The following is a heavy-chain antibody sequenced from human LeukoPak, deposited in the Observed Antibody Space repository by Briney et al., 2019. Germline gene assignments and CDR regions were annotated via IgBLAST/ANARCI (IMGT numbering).Heavy chain of an antibody. V-gene: IGHV3-9*01. D-gene: IGHD6-19*01. CDR3: AKDKSAVAGNFDY. CDR1: GFTFDDYA. CDR2: ISWNSGSI. Sequence: GGSLRLSCAASGFTFDDYAMHWVRQAPGKGLEWVSGISWNSGSIGYADSVKGRFTISRDNAKNSLYLQMNSLRAKDTALYYCAKDKSAVAGNFDYWGQGTLVTVSS. J-gene: IGHJ4*02.